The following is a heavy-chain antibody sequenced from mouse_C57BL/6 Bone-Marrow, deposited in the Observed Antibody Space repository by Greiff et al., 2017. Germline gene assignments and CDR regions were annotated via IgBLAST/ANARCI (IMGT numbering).Heavy chain of an antibody. CDR2: IHPSSGST. CDR3: SRAGHFDY. J-gene: IGHJ2*02. Sequence: QVQLQQPGAELVKPGASVKLSCKASGYTFTGYWMHWVQQRPGQGLEWIGMIHPSSGSTNYNEKFKSKATLPVDKSSSTHYLKLSSLTSEDSAVYCCSRAGHFDYWGQGTSLTVSS. V-gene: IGHV1-64*01. CDR1: GYTFTGYW. D-gene: IGHD3-1*01.